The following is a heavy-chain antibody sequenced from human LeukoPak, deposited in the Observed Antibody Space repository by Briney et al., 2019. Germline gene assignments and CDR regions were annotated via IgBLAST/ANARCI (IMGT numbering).Heavy chain of an antibody. D-gene: IGHD2-21*02. CDR2: INHSGYT. CDR1: GVSFDDYY. Sequence: SETLSLTCAVSGVSFDDYYWAWVRQTPGKGLEWIGEINHSGYTNDSPSLKSRVTLSIDTSRKQFSLNLRSVTVADAGIYCCTRMTAGHDYWGQGTLVTVSS. V-gene: IGHV4-34*01. J-gene: IGHJ4*02. CDR3: TRMTAGHDY.